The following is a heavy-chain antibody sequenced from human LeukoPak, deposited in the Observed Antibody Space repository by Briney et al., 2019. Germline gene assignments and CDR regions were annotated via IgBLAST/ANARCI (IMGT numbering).Heavy chain of an antibody. CDR2: ISSSGSTI. V-gene: IGHV3-11*01. J-gene: IGHJ3*02. D-gene: IGHD3-9*01. CDR3: ARAEDILTGHSAFDI. Sequence: GGSLRLSCAASGFSVSSSYMNWVRQAPGKGLEWVSYISSSGSTIYYADSVKGRFTISRDNAKNSLYLQMNSLRAEDTAVYYCARAEDILTGHSAFDIWGQGTMVTVSS. CDR1: GFSVSSSY.